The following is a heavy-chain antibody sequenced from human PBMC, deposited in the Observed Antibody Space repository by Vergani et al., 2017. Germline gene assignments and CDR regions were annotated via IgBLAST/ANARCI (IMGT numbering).Heavy chain of an antibody. CDR2: IIPIFGTA. V-gene: IGHV1-69*13. CDR1: GYTFTSYG. Sequence: QVQLVQSGAEVKKPGASVKVSCKASGYTFTSYGISWVRQAPGQGLEWMGGIIPIFGTANYAQKFQGRVTITADESTSTAYMELSSLRSDDTAVYYCARDLMESGGSYFPDYWGQGTLVTVSS. D-gene: IGHD1-26*01. CDR3: ARDLMESGGSYFPDY. J-gene: IGHJ4*02.